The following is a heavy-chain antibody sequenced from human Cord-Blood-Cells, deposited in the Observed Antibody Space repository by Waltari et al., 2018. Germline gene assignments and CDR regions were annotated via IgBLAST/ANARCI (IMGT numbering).Heavy chain of an antibody. CDR1: GGSFSGYY. D-gene: IGHD5-18*01. CDR3: ARGGNVDIAMVY. J-gene: IGHJ4*02. Sequence: QVQLQQWGAGLLKPSETLSLTCAVYGGSFSGYYWSWIRQPPGKGLEWIGENNPSGSHNCTPALNSRVTISVDTSKNQFSLKLSSVTAADTAVYYCARGGNVDIAMVYWGQGTLVTVSS. CDR2: NNPSGSH. V-gene: IGHV4-34*01.